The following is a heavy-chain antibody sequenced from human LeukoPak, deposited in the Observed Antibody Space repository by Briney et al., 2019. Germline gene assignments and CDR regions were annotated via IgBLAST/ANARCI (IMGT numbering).Heavy chain of an antibody. CDR2: IKEDGSEE. CDR3: ARAKWLQFDY. CDR1: GFTFSSYW. D-gene: IGHD5-24*01. V-gene: IGHV3-7*01. J-gene: IGHJ4*02. Sequence: PGGSLRLSCAASGFTFSSYWMTWVRQAPGKGPERVANIKEDGSEENYVDSVRGRFAISRDNAKNSLYLQMSSLRLEDTAVYYCARAKWLQFDYWGQGTLVTVSS.